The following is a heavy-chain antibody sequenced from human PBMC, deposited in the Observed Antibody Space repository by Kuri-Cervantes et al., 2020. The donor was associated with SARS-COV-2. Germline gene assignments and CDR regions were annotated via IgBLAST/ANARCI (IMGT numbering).Heavy chain of an antibody. CDR1: GYSISSGDY. J-gene: IGHJ6*04. Sequence: GSLRLSCTVSGYSISSGDYWGWIRQPPGKGLEWIGSIYHSGSTYYNPSLKSRVTISVDTSKNQFSLKLSSVTAADTAVYYCARPGGFLDVWGKGTTVTVSS. D-gene: IGHD4-23*01. V-gene: IGHV4-38-2*02. CDR3: ARPGGFLDV. CDR2: IYHSGST.